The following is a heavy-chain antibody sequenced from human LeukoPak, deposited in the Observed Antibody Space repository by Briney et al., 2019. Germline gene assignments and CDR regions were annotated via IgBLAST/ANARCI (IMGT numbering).Heavy chain of an antibody. D-gene: IGHD5/OR15-5a*01. CDR3: ARAFKVSVGKLSYYYYGMDV. Sequence: SETLSLTCTVSGGSISSSSYYWGWIRQPPGKGLEWIGSIYCRGSTYYNPSLKSRVTISVGTSKNQFSLKLSSVTAADTAVYYCARAFKVSVGKLSYYYYGMDVWGQGTTVTVSS. CDR2: IYCRGST. V-gene: IGHV4-39*07. J-gene: IGHJ6*02. CDR1: GGSISSSSYY.